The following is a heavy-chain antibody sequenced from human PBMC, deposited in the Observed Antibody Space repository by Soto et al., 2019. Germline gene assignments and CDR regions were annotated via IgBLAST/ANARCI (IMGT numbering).Heavy chain of an antibody. Sequence: GGSPRLSCAASGYTFTSYYMPWVRQAPGQGLEWMGIINPSGGSTSYAQKFQGRVTMTRDTSTSTVYMELSSLRSEDTAVYYCARDSSSSWAHWGQGTLVTVSS. D-gene: IGHD6-13*01. V-gene: IGHV1-46*01. J-gene: IGHJ4*02. CDR1: GYTFTSYY. CDR2: INPSGGST. CDR3: ARDSSSSWAH.